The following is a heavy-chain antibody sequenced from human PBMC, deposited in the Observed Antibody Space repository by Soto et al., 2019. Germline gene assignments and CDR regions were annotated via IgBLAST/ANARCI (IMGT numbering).Heavy chain of an antibody. D-gene: IGHD4-17*01. Sequence: QVQLQESGPGLVKPSQTLSLTCTVSGGSISSGGYYWSWIRQHPGKGLEYIGYIYYSDSTYYNPSLKSRLTISVDTSENQFSLKLSSVTAADTAVYYCARDKAGRYGMTTTDWGQGTLVTVSS. J-gene: IGHJ4*02. V-gene: IGHV4-31*03. CDR2: IYYSDST. CDR1: GGSISSGGYY. CDR3: ARDKAGRYGMTTTD.